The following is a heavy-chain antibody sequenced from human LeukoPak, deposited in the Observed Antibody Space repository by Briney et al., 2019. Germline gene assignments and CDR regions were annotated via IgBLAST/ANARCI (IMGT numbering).Heavy chain of an antibody. D-gene: IGHD3-3*01. J-gene: IGHJ6*03. CDR3: ARTADYDFWSGLNYYYYMDV. CDR1: GGSISSYY. V-gene: IGHV4-59*01. Sequence: NPSETLSLTCTVSGGSISSYYLSWIRQPPGKGLEWIGYIYYSGSTNYDPSLKSRVTISVDTSKNQFSLKLSSVTAADTAVYYCARTADYDFWSGLNYYYYMDVWGKGTTVTVSS. CDR2: IYYSGST.